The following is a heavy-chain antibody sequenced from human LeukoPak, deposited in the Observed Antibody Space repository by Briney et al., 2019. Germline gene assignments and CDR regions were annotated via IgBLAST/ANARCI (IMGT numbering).Heavy chain of an antibody. J-gene: IGHJ4*02. CDR3: AKFRSYYVDY. CDR1: GYSFSAHD. D-gene: IGHD3-10*02. V-gene: IGHV3-30*18. CDR2: ISHDGSQT. Sequence: GGSLRLSCTASGYSFSAHDIHWVRQAPGKGLEWVAAISHDGSQTFYADSVKGRFTISRDNPRNTLFLQMNSLRTEDTAVYYCAKFRSYYVDYWGQGTQVMVSS.